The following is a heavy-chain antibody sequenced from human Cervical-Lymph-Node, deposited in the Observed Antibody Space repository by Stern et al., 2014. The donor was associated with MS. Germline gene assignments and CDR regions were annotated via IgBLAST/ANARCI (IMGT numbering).Heavy chain of an antibody. CDR3: AVVPGGIYYEDF. Sequence: EVQLGESGGGLVQPGESLRLSCAASGFTFSDHYIAWVRQAPGKGLEWVGRSRNKAKSYTTVYASAAKGKFTHTRDHSKNSLYLHMNNLKTEDTAVYYCAVVPGGIYYEDFWGQGTLVTVSS. CDR2: SRNKAKSYTT. CDR1: GFTFSDHY. V-gene: IGHV3-72*01. D-gene: IGHD1-26*01. J-gene: IGHJ4*02.